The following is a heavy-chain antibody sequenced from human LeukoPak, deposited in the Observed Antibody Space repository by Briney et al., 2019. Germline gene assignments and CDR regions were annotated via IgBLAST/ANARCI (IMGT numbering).Heavy chain of an antibody. Sequence: ASVKVSCKASGYTFTGYYMHWVRQAPGQGLEWMGWINPNSGGTNYAQKFQGRVTMTRDTSIGTAYMELSRLRSDDTAVYYCASLLGYCSGGSCSPYYFDYWGQGTLVTVSS. CDR1: GYTFTGYY. CDR3: ASLLGYCSGGSCSPYYFDY. D-gene: IGHD2-15*01. V-gene: IGHV1-2*02. CDR2: INPNSGGT. J-gene: IGHJ4*02.